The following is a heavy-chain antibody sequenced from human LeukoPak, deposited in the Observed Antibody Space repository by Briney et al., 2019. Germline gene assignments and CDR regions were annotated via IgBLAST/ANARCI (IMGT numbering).Heavy chain of an antibody. CDR1: GFAFSNYA. CDR2: ISDSGGST. Sequence: PGGSLRLSCDVSGFAFSNYAMAWFRQAPGKGLDWVSGISDSGGSTYYADSVEGRFTISRDNSKNRLYLQMNNLRADDTAVYHCAKSWGSYSSLLDSWGQGTLVTVSS. V-gene: IGHV3-23*01. J-gene: IGHJ4*02. D-gene: IGHD6-13*01. CDR3: AKSWGSYSSLLDS.